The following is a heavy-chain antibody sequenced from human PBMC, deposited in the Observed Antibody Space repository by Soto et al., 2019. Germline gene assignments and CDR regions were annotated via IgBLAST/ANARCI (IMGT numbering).Heavy chain of an antibody. CDR2: VYPSDSYT. D-gene: IGHD2-15*01. J-gene: IGHJ5*02. CDR3: AVVAATPLGGVDP. CDR1: GYSFTSYW. V-gene: IGHV5-10-1*01. Sequence: GESLKISCKGSGYSFTSYWISWVRQMPGKGLEWMGRVYPSDSYTNYSPSFQGHVTISADKSISTAYLQWSSLKASDTAMYYCAVVAATPLGGVDPWGQGTLVTVSS.